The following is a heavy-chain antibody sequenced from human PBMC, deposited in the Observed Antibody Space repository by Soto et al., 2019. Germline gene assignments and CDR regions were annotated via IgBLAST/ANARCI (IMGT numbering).Heavy chain of an antibody. Sequence: GPSVKVSCKTSGYIFTSYAMHWVRQAPGQRLEWMGWINAGNGDTNYAQKLQGRVTMTTDTSTSTAYMELRSLRSDDTAVYYCARKRSGAVAGVDPWGQGTLVTVPS. CDR1: GYIFTSYA. CDR3: ARKRSGAVAGVDP. CDR2: INAGNGDT. J-gene: IGHJ5*02. D-gene: IGHD6-19*01. V-gene: IGHV1-3*01.